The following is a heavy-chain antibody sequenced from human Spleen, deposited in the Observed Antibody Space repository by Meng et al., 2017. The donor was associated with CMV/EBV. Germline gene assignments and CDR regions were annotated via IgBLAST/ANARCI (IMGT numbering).Heavy chain of an antibody. CDR2: ISIGGIGT. Sequence: SVFTFSSYAMHWVRQAPGEGLEYVSSISIGGIGTYYADSVKGRFTISRDNSQNTLYLQLGRLRAEDMAVYYCARTATTGRHLYYFDYWGQGTLVTVSS. J-gene: IGHJ4*02. D-gene: IGHD1-7*01. CDR1: VFTFSSYA. V-gene: IGHV3-64*02. CDR3: ARTATTGRHLYYFDY.